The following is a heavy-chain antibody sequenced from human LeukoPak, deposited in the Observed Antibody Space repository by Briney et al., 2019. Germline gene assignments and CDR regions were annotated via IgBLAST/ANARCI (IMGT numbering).Heavy chain of an antibody. J-gene: IGHJ6*03. CDR3: ARDNYYYYMDV. CDR2: INHSGST. Sequence: SQTLSLTCTVSGGSISSGDYYWSWIRRPPGKGLEWIGEINHSGSTNYNPSLKSRVTISVGTSKNQFSLKLSSVTAADTAVYYCARDNYYYYMDVWGKGTTVTVSS. V-gene: IGHV4-30-4*08. CDR1: GGSISSGDYY.